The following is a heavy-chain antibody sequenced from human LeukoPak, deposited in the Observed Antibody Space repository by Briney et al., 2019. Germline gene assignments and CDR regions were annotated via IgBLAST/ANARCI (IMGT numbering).Heavy chain of an antibody. V-gene: IGHV3-23*01. CDR3: AKVASGADY. J-gene: IGHJ4*02. D-gene: IGHD6-19*01. CDR2: IGVSGST. CDR1: GFTFSSYV. Sequence: GGSLRLSCAASGFTFSSYVMAWVRQAPGKGLDWVSSIGVSGSTSYPDSVKGLVTISTDNYKNKMYLQMRSLRAEDTAIYYCAKVASGADYWGQESLVTVSS.